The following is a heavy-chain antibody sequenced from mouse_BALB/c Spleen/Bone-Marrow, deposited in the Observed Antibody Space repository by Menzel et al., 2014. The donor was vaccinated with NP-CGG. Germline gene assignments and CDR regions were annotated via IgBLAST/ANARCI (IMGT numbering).Heavy chain of an antibody. CDR2: INPSNGGT. V-gene: IGHV1S16*01. CDR1: GYTFTSYW. Sequence: QGQLQQPGAEMGKPGASVKLSCKASGYTFTSYWMHWGKLRPGQGFEWIGEINPSNGGTNYNEKFKRKATLTVDKSSSTAYMQLSSLTSEDSAVYYCTIGGFDYWGRGTTLTVSS. J-gene: IGHJ2*01. CDR3: TIGGFDY.